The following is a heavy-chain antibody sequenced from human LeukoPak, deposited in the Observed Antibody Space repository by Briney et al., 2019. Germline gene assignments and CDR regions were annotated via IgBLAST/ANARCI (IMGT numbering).Heavy chain of an antibody. CDR1: GYTFTSYG. J-gene: IGHJ4*02. CDR2: MSAYNGNT. CDR3: ARVITIFGVVTRDLDY. D-gene: IGHD3-3*01. V-gene: IGHV1-18*01. Sequence: ASVKVSCKASGYTFTSYGISLVRQAPGQGLEWMGWMSAYNGNTNYAQKLQGRVTMTTDTSTSTAYMELRSLRSDDTAVYYCARVITIFGVVTRDLDYWGQGTLVTVSS.